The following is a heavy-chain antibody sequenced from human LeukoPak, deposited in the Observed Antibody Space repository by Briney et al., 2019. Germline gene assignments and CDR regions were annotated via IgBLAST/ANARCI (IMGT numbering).Heavy chain of an antibody. CDR3: ARDSSSSSYDY. J-gene: IGHJ4*02. V-gene: IGHV4-34*01. CDR2: INHSGST. D-gene: IGHD6-13*01. Sequence: SETLSLTCAVYGGSFSGYYWSWSRQPPGKGLEWIGEINHSGSTNYNPSLKSRVTISVDTSKNQFSLKLSSVAAADTAVYYCARDSSSSSYDYWGQGTLVTVSS. CDR1: GGSFSGYY.